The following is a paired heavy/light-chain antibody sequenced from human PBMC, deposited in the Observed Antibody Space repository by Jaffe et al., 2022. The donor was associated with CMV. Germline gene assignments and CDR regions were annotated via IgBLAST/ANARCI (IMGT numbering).Heavy chain of an antibody. CDR3: VRGGGTFDI. V-gene: IGHV3-7*03. D-gene: IGHD3-3*01. Sequence: EVQLVESGGGLVQPGGSLRLSCAASGFTFSSHWMSWVRQAPGKGLEWVANIKQDGSQKYYVDSVKGRFTISRDNAKNSLYLEMNSLRAEDTAVYYCVRGGGTFDIWGQGTMVTVSS. J-gene: IGHJ3*02. CDR2: IKQDGSQK. CDR1: GFTFSSHW.
Light chain of an antibody. CDR2: AAS. CDR3: LQNNSYPRT. J-gene: IGKJ1*01. CDR1: QGISDD. Sequence: DIQMTQSPSSLSASVGDRVTITCRASQGISDDLGWYQQKPGKAPKRLIHAASSLQSGVPSRFSGSGSGTEFTLTISSLQPEDFATYYCLQNNSYPRTFGQGTKVEIK. V-gene: IGKV1-17*01.